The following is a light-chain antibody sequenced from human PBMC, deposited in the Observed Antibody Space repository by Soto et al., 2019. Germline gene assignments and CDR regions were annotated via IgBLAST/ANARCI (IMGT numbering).Light chain of an antibody. Sequence: QSALTQPASVSGSPGQSIAISCTGTSSDVGGYNYVSWYQQHPGKTPNLMIYDVSNRPSGVSNRFSGSKSGNTASLTISGLQAEDKADYYCSSYTSSSTWVFGGGTKLTVL. CDR3: SSYTSSSTWV. V-gene: IGLV2-14*01. CDR1: SSDVGGYNY. CDR2: DVS. J-gene: IGLJ3*02.